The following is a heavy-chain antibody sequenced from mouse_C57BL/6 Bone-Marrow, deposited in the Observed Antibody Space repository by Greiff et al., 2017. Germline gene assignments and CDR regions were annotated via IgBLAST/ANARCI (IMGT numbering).Heavy chain of an antibody. CDR1: GYTFTSYW. CDR2: IDPSDSYT. Sequence: VQLQQSGAELVMPGASVKLSCKASGYTFTSYWMHWVKQRPGQGLEWIGEIDPSDSYTNYNQKFKGKSTLTVDKSSSTAYMQLSSLTSEDSAVYYCARGGKAWFAYWGQGTLVTVSA. V-gene: IGHV1-69*01. CDR3: ARGGKAWFAY. J-gene: IGHJ3*01. D-gene: IGHD1-3*01.